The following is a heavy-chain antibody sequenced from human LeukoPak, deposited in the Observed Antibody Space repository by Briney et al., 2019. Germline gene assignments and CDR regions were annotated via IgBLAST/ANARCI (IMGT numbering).Heavy chain of an antibody. V-gene: IGHV1-2*02. CDR1: GYTFTGYY. D-gene: IGHD3-22*01. CDR2: INPNSGGT. Sequence: ASVSVSCKASGYTFTGYYMHWVRQAPGQGLEWMGWINPNSGGTNYAQKFQGRVTMTTDTSISTAYMELSRLRSDDTAVYYCARVPNYDSSGYYPFDYWGQGTLVTVSS. CDR3: ARVPNYDSSGYYPFDY. J-gene: IGHJ4*02.